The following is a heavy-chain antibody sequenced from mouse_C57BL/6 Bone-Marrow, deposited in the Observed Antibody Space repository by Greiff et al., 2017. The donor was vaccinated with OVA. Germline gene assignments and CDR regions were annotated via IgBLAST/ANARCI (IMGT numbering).Heavy chain of an antibody. CDR1: GYAFSSSW. CDR2: IYPGDGDT. D-gene: IGHD2-9*01. CDR3: ARAYYGYDP. Sequence: VKLMESGPELVKPGASVKISCKASGYAFSSSWMNWVKQRPGKGLEWIGRIYPGDGDTNYNGKFKGKATLTADKSSSTAYMQLSSLTSEDSAVYFCARAYYGYDPWGQGTLVTVSA. J-gene: IGHJ3*01. V-gene: IGHV1-82*01.